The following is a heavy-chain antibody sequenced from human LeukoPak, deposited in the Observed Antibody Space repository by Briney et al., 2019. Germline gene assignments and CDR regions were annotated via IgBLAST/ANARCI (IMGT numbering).Heavy chain of an antibody. Sequence: ASVKVSCKASGYTFTGYYMHWVRQAPGQGLEWMGWINPNSGGTNYAQKFQGRVTMTRDTSISTAYMELSRLRSDDTAVYYCARVPEYYDILTGYYHKYYFDYWGQGTLVTVSS. J-gene: IGHJ4*02. CDR1: GYTFTGYY. CDR3: ARVPEYYDILTGYYHKYYFDY. D-gene: IGHD3-9*01. CDR2: INPNSGGT. V-gene: IGHV1-2*02.